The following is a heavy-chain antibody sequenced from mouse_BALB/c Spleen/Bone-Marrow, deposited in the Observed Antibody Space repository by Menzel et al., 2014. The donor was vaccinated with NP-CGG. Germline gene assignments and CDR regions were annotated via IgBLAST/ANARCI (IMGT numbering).Heavy chain of an antibody. D-gene: IGHD2-1*01. V-gene: IGHV1S130*01. J-gene: IGHJ2*01. Sequence: QVQLQQSGSVLVRPGASVKLSCKASGYTFTSSWMHWAKQRPGQGLEWIGEIHPNSGNTNYNEKFKGKATLTVDTSSSPAYVYLSSLTSEPSAFYYCARGVYGTYSFYYGGPAPPLTVPS. CDR2: IHPNSGNT. CDR1: GYTFTSSW. CDR3: ARGVYGTYSFYY.